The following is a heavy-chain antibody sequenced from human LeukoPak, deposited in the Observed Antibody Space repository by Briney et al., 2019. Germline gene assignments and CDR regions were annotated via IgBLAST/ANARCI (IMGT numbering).Heavy chain of an antibody. CDR3: AKEQRIRHCSEGVCMEGYYFDY. CDR1: GFPFNMFA. D-gene: IGHD2-8*01. V-gene: IGHV3-23*01. J-gene: IGHJ4*02. Sequence: GGSLRLSCTGSGFPFNMFAMYWVRQAPGQGLEWVSGLSRGGETTNYADSVKRRFTVSRDTSKNMVFLQMNDLRPEDTAVYYCAKEQRIRHCSEGVCMEGYYFDYWGQGSLVTVSS. CDR2: LSRGGETT.